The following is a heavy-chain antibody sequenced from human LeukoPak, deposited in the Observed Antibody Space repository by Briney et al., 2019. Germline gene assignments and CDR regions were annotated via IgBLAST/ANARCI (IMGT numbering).Heavy chain of an antibody. CDR3: ASRTAELNS. Sequence: PGGSLRLSCAASGFIFSRFWRSWLRQAPGKGLEWVAHMNEAGSDKYYVYSVKGRFTISRDNAKNSVYLQMNSLRAEDTAVYYCASRTAELNSWGQGALVTVSS. J-gene: IGHJ5*02. D-gene: IGHD1-26*01. CDR1: GFIFSRFW. CDR2: MNEAGSDK. V-gene: IGHV3-7*01.